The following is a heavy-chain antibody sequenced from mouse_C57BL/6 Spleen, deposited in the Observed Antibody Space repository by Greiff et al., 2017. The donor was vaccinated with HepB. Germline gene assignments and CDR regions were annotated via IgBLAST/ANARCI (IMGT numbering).Heavy chain of an antibody. J-gene: IGHJ4*01. Sequence: EVHLVESGGGLVKPGGSLKLSCAASGFTFSSYTMSWVRQTPEKRLEWVATISGGGGNTYYPDSVKGRFTISRDNAKNTLYLQMSSLRSEDTALYYCARLGYNAMDYWGQGTSVTVSS. CDR2: ISGGGGNT. CDR1: GFTFSSYT. D-gene: IGHD3-3*01. CDR3: ARLGYNAMDY. V-gene: IGHV5-9*01.